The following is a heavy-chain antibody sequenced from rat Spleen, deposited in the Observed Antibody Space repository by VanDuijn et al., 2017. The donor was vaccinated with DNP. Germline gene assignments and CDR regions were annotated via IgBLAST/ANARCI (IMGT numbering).Heavy chain of an antibody. V-gene: IGHV5-25*01. CDR3: ATHGTFVY. CDR1: GFTFSTFP. Sequence: EVQLVESGGGLVQPGRSLKVSCAASGFTFSTFPMAWVRQAPTKGLEWVATITTGGGGPYYRDSVKGRFTLSRDNAKSTLYLQMDSLRSEDTATYYCATHGTFVYWGQGTLVTVSS. CDR2: ITTGGGGP. D-gene: IGHD5-1*01. J-gene: IGHJ3*01.